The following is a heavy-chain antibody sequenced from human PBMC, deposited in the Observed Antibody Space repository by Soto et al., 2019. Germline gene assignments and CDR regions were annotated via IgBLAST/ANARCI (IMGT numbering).Heavy chain of an antibody. CDR2: ISAYNGNT. CDR3: ATFLTMVRGPLDY. Sequence: ASVKVSCKASGYTFTSYAFSWVRQAPGQGLEWMEWISAYNGNTNYAQKLQGRVTMTTDTSTDTAYMELSSLRSEDTAVYYCATFLTMVRGPLDYWGQGTLVTVSS. CDR1: GYTFTSYA. J-gene: IGHJ4*02. V-gene: IGHV1-18*01. D-gene: IGHD3-10*01.